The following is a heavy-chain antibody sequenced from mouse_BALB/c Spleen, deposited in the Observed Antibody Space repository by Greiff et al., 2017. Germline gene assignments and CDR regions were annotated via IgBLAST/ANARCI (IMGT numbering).Heavy chain of an antibody. D-gene: IGHD1-1*01. V-gene: IGHV14-3*02. Sequence: VQLQQSGAELVKPGASVKLSCTASGFNIKDTYMHWVKQRPEQGLEWIGRIDPANGNTKYDPKFQGKATITADTSSNTAYLQLSSLTSEDTAVYYCARPYYYGSSYVYAMDYWGQGTSVTVSS. J-gene: IGHJ4*01. CDR3: ARPYYYGSSYVYAMDY. CDR1: GFNIKDTY. CDR2: IDPANGNT.